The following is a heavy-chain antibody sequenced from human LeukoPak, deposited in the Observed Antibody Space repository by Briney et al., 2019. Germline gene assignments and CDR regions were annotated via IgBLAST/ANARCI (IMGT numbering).Heavy chain of an antibody. CDR2: IYPADSDT. D-gene: IGHD3-10*01. CDR1: GYIFTNYW. CDR3: ARQSRDGSKTRGYYFDY. V-gene: IGHV5-51*01. J-gene: IGHJ4*02. Sequence: GESLKISGQVSGYIFTNYWIGWVRQMPGKGLESMGIIYPADSDTTYSPSFQGQVTISVDKSISTVYLQWSSLKASDTAMYYCARQSRDGSKTRGYYFDYWGQGTLVTVSS.